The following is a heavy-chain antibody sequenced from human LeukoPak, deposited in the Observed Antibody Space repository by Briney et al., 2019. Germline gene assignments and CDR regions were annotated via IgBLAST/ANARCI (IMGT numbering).Heavy chain of an antibody. V-gene: IGHV1-18*01. Sequence: ASVKVSCKASGYTFTSYGISWVRQAPGQGLEWMGWISAYNGNTNYAQKLQGRVTMTTDTSTSTAYMELRSLRSDDTAVYYCARGPWRGSYHTHFDYWGQGTLVTVSS. CDR1: GYTFTSYG. J-gene: IGHJ4*02. D-gene: IGHD1-26*01. CDR2: ISAYNGNT. CDR3: ARGPWRGSYHTHFDY.